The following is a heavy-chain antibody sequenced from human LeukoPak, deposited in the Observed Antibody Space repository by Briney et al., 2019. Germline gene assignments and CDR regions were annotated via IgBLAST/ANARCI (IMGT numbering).Heavy chain of an antibody. Sequence: GGSLRLSCAASGFTFRNYGMHWVRLAPGKGLEWVAFIRYDGSIRYYVDSVKGRFTVSRDNSKNTLYLQMNSLRAEDTAVYYCAKDVNVGGDYFDYWGQGTLVTVSS. CDR3: AKDVNVGGDYFDY. J-gene: IGHJ4*02. V-gene: IGHV3-30*02. CDR2: IRYDGSIR. D-gene: IGHD3-10*01. CDR1: GFTFRNYG.